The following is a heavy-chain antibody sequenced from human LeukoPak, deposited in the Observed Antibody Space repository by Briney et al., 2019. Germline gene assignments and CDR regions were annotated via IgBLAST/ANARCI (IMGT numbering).Heavy chain of an antibody. D-gene: IGHD2-2*01. CDR2: MNPNSGNT. CDR3: ARRDIVVVPAAPSYYYYYYYMDV. V-gene: IGHV1-8*03. Sequence: ASVKVSCKASGYTFTGYYMHWVRQAPGQGLEWMGWMNPNSGNTGYAQKFQGRVTITRNTSISTAYMELSSLRSEDTAVYYCARRDIVVVPAAPSYYYYYYYMDVWGKGTTVTVSS. J-gene: IGHJ6*03. CDR1: GYTFTGYY.